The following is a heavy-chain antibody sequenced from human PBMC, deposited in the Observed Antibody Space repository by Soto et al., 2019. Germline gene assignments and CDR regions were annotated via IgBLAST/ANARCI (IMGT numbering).Heavy chain of an antibody. V-gene: IGHV1-24*01. CDR1: GYTLTELS. CDR3: ATRTRSGYYDSSGYSSDY. Sequence: GASVKVSCRVSGYTLTELSMHWVRQAPGKGLEWMGGFDPEDGETIYAQKFQGRVTMTEDTSTDTAYMELSSLRSEDTAVYYCATRTRSGYYDSSGYSSDYWGQGTLVTVSS. CDR2: FDPEDGET. J-gene: IGHJ4*02. D-gene: IGHD3-22*01.